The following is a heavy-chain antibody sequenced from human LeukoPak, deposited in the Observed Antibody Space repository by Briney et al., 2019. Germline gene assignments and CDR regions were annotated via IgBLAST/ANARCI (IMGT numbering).Heavy chain of an antibody. CDR1: GYTFTSYD. V-gene: IGHV1-8*01. CDR2: MNPNSGNT. D-gene: IGHD3-10*01. CDR3: ARLRNYDFIRITMVRGVDFDY. J-gene: IGHJ4*02. Sequence: ASVKVSCKASGYTFTSYDINWVRQATGQGLEWMGWMNPNSGNTGYAQKFQGRVTMTRNTSISTAYMELSSLRSEDTAVYYCARLRNYDFIRITMVRGVDFDYWGQGTLVTVSS.